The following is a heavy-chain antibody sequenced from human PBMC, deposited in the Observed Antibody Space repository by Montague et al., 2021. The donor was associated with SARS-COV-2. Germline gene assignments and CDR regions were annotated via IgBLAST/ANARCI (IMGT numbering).Heavy chain of an antibody. V-gene: IGHV4-30-2*01. CDR2: IYHSGST. J-gene: IGHJ6*02. D-gene: IGHD6-19*01. CDR1: GFSLSTSGMC. Sequence: LVKPTQTLTLTCTFSGFSLSTSGMCVSWIRQPPGKALEWIGEIYHSGSTNYNPSLKSRVTISVDKSKNQFSLKLSSVTAADTAVYYCARVSSGWYNHWGTNNYYYGMDVWGQGTTVTVSS. CDR3: ARVSSGWYNHWGTNNYYYGMDV.